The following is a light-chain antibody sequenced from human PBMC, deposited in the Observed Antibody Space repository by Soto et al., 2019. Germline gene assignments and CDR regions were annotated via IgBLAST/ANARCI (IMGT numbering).Light chain of an antibody. V-gene: IGKV3-11*01. CDR3: QQRSNWPPYT. CDR2: DAS. CDR1: QSVSSY. J-gene: IGKJ2*01. Sequence: EIVLTQSPATLSLSPGARATLSCRASQSVSSYLAWYQQKPGQAPGLLIYDASNRATGIPARFSGSGSGTDFTPTISSLEPEDFAVYYCQQRSNWPPYTFGQGTKLEIK.